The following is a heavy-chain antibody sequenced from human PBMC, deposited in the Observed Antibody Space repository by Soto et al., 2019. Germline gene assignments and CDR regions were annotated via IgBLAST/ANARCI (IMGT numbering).Heavy chain of an antibody. CDR1: GFSLINYG. V-gene: IGHV3-30*02. CDR2: IRDDGGIK. Sequence: QEQLVESGGGVVQPGGSLRLSCVPSGFSLINYGLTWVRQAPGKGLEWVSVIRDDGGIKQYADSVKGRHTISRDNSKNPLYLQLTIMKNEETAMYYCARQTPDCRSANCFGFYSPWFVPWGQGTLVSVSS. J-gene: IGHJ5*02. D-gene: IGHD2-2*01. CDR3: ARQTPDCRSANCFGFYSPWFVP.